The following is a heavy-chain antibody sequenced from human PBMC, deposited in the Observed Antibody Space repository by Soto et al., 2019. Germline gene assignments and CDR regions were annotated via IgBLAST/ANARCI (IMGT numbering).Heavy chain of an antibody. CDR2: ISSGSSYI. CDR3: ARVHSNYDVGSLAMDV. J-gene: IGHJ6*02. Sequence: EVQLEESGGGLVKPGGSLRLSCAASGFTFTSHSMNWVRQAPGKGLEWVSSISSGSSYIYYADSVEGRFTISRDNAKNSLYLQMNSLRADDTAVYYCARVHSNYDVGSLAMDVWGQGTTVTVSS. D-gene: IGHD4-4*01. CDR1: GFTFTSHS. V-gene: IGHV3-21*01.